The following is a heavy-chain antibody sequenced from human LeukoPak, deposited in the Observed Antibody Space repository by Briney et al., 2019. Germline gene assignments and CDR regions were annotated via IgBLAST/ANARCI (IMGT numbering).Heavy chain of an antibody. Sequence: ASVKVSCKASGYSIFNYGITWVRQAPGQGLEWMGWISAYNGNTNYAQKFQGRVTMTTDTSTSTAYMELRSLRSDDTAVYYCARDQGEDIVATKSFDYWGQGTLVTVSS. J-gene: IGHJ4*02. V-gene: IGHV1-18*01. CDR1: GYSIFNYG. CDR2: ISAYNGNT. D-gene: IGHD5-12*01. CDR3: ARDQGEDIVATKSFDY.